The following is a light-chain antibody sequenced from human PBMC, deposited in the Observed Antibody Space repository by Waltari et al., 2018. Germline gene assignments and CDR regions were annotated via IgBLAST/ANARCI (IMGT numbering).Light chain of an antibody. CDR1: SSDVGSYNL. V-gene: IGLV2-23*02. CDR3: CSYAGSSSWV. J-gene: IGLJ3*02. Sequence: QSALTQPASVSGSPGQSITISCTGTSSDVGSYNLVSWYQQHPGKAPKLMIYEVSKRPAGVSKRFCGPKSGNTASRTSSGLQAEDEADYYCCSYAGSSSWVVGGGTKLTVL. CDR2: EVS.